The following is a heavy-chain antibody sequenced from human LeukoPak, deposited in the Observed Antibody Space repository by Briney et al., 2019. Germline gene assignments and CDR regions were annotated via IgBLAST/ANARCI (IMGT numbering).Heavy chain of an antibody. Sequence: GGSLRLSCAASGFTFSNYGMHWVRQAPGKGLEWVAVISYDGTNEYYVDSVKGRFTISRDNSKNTLYLQMNSLRAEDTAVYYCANSGGGYSYGYVGYWGQGTLVTVSS. CDR2: ISYDGTNE. V-gene: IGHV3-30*18. D-gene: IGHD5-18*01. CDR3: ANSGGGYSYGYVGY. CDR1: GFTFSNYG. J-gene: IGHJ4*02.